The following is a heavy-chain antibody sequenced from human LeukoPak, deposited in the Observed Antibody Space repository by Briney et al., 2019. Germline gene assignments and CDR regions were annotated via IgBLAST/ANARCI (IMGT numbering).Heavy chain of an antibody. V-gene: IGHV1-18*04. CDR2: INAYTGKR. J-gene: IGHJ6*02. CDR3: ARPHYYDSSGYVGHYYYYGMDV. D-gene: IGHD3-22*01. Sequence: ASVKVSCKASGYTFTGSYLHWVRQAPGPGLEWMGWINAYTGKRNYVQKFQGRVTMTTDTWTSTAYMELRSLRSDDTAVYYCARPHYYDSSGYVGHYYYYGMDVWGQGTTVTVSS. CDR1: GYTFTGSY.